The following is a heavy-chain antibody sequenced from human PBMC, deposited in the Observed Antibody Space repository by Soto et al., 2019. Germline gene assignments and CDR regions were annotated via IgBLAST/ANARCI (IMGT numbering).Heavy chain of an antibody. CDR3: ARQVDYYDSSGYDY. CDR2: IYYSGST. CDR1: GGSISSYY. Sequence: SETLSLTCTVSGGSISSYYWSWIRQPPGKGLEWIGYIYYSGSTNYNPSLKSRVTISVDTSKNQFSLKLSSVTAADTAVYYCARQVDYYDSSGYDYWGQGTLVTVPS. D-gene: IGHD3-22*01. J-gene: IGHJ4*02. V-gene: IGHV4-59*08.